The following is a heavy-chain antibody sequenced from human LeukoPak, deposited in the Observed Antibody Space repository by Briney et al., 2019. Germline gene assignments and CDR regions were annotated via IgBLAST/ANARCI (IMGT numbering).Heavy chain of an antibody. CDR3: ARDRRADYGANDDAFDI. J-gene: IGHJ3*02. CDR1: GFRFNIYD. D-gene: IGHD4/OR15-4a*01. V-gene: IGHV3-13*01. Sequence: GGSLRLSCAASGFRFNIYDMHWVRQASGEGLEWVAHIGTGTDTHFSDSVKGRFTISRENARNSLYLHMNDLRPEDTAVYYCARDRRADYGANDDAFDIWGHGTMVTVSS. CDR2: IGTGTDT.